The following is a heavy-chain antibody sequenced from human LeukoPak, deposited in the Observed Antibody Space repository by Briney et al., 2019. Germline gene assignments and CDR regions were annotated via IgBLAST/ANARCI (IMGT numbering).Heavy chain of an antibody. CDR1: GGTFISYA. CDR3: ARALSSLLPPGDY. Sequence: SVKVSFKASGGTFISYAISWVRQAPGQGLEWMGGIIPIFGTANYAQKFQGRVTITADESTSTAYMELGSLRSEDTAVYYCARALSSLLPPGDYWGQGTLVTVSS. V-gene: IGHV1-69*13. J-gene: IGHJ4*02. D-gene: IGHD1-26*01. CDR2: IIPIFGTA.